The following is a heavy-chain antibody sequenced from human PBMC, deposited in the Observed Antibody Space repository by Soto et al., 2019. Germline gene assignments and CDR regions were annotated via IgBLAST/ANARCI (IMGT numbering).Heavy chain of an antibody. J-gene: IGHJ6*02. CDR2: IIPIFGTA. V-gene: IGHV1-69*13. CDR3: ARVGRRAAGPKNFYYYYYYGMDV. CDR1: GGTFSSYA. D-gene: IGHD6-13*01. Sequence: SVKVSCKASGGTFSSYAISWVRQAPGQGLEWMGGIIPIFGTANYAQKFQGRVTITADGSTSTAYMELSSLRSEDTAVYYCARVGRRAAGPKNFYYYYYYGMDVWGQGTTVTVSS.